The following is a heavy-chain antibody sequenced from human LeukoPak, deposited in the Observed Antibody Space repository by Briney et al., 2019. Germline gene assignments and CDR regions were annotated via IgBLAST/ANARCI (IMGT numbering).Heavy chain of an antibody. Sequence: PGRSLRLSCAASGFTFSSYGMHWVRQAPGKGLEWVAVISYDGSNKYYADSVKGRFTISRDNSKNTLYLQMNSLRAEDTAVYYCAKGYSSSWYGTAFDYWGQGTLVTVSS. CDR1: GFTFSSYG. CDR2: ISYDGSNK. CDR3: AKGYSSSWYGTAFDY. J-gene: IGHJ4*02. D-gene: IGHD6-13*01. V-gene: IGHV3-30*18.